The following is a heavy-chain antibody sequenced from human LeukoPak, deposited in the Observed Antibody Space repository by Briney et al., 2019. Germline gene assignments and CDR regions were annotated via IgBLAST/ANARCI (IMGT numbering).Heavy chain of an antibody. J-gene: IGHJ6*03. CDR1: GFPFSRFY. CDR2: IGLSGSPL. CDR3: ASDVGSSWGYYYYYYMDV. V-gene: IGHV3-11*04. D-gene: IGHD6-13*01. Sequence: GGSLRLSCAVSGFPFSRFYMSWIRQAPGKGLEWISYIGLSGSPLDYADSVKGRFTISSDNDKNSLYLDMNSLRAEDTAVYYCASDVGSSWGYYYYYYMDVWGRGTTVTVSS.